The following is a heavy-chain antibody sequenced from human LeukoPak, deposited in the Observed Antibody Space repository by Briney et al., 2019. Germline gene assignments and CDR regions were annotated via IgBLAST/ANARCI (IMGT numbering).Heavy chain of an antibody. J-gene: IGHJ4*02. D-gene: IGHD3-3*01. CDR2: IYYNGDT. V-gene: IGHV4-39*01. CDR3: ARVILDFAGYFDY. CDR1: GASISSRNYY. Sequence: SETLSLTCTVSGASISSRNYYWGWDRQPPGEGLEWIATIYYNGDTYYNPSLTSRVTISVDSSKNQFSLSLRAVTAADTAVYFCARVILDFAGYFDYWGQGMLVPVS.